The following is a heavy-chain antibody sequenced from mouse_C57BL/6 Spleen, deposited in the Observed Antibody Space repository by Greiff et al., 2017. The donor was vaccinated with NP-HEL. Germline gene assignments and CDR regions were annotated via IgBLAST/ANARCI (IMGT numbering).Heavy chain of an antibody. J-gene: IGHJ4*01. CDR1: GYTFTSYW. CDR3: AILLHYYGSSLYARDY. V-gene: IGHV1-74*01. CDR2: IHPSDSDT. Sequence: QVQLQQPGAELVKPGASVKVSCKASGYTFTSYWMHWVKQRPGQGLEWIGRIHPSDSDTNYNQKFKGKATLTVDKSSSTAYMQLSSLTSEDSAVYYCAILLHYYGSSLYARDYWGQGTSVTVSS. D-gene: IGHD1-1*01.